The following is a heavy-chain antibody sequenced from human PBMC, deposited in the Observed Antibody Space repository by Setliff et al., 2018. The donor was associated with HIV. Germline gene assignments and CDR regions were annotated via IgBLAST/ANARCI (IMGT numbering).Heavy chain of an antibody. J-gene: IGHJ3*02. D-gene: IGHD3-16*02. Sequence: PSETLSLTCTVSGDSISTSNSNWGWVRQPPGKGLEWIGSLYYGGTTYYNPSLKSRVTISVDTSKNHFSLKLSSVTAADTAVYYCARHQVIPTVIGAFDIWGQGTAVTVSS. CDR3: ARHQVIPTVIGAFDI. V-gene: IGHV4-39*01. CDR1: GDSISTSNSN. CDR2: LYYGGTT.